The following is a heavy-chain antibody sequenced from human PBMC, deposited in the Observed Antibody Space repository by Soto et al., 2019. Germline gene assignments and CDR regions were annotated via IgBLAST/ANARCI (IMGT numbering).Heavy chain of an antibody. CDR3: ARRLSTGWFFDF. Sequence: GESLKISCKGSGYSITSYWIGWVRQMPGKGLEWMGIIYPGDSDTRYSPSFQGQVAFSADKSISTAYLQWSGLKASDTAIYYCARRLSTGWFFDFWGQGTLVTVSS. J-gene: IGHJ4*02. V-gene: IGHV5-51*01. CDR1: GYSITSYW. CDR2: IYPGDSDT. D-gene: IGHD6-19*01.